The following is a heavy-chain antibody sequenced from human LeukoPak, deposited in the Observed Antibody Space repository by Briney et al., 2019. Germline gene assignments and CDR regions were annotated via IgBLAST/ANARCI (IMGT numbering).Heavy chain of an antibody. J-gene: IGHJ3*02. Sequence: GASVKVSCKASGYTFTGYYIHWVRQAPGQGLECMGWINPNSGGTNYAQKFQGRVTMTRDTSISTAYMELSSLRSEDTAVYYCTREHYYDSSGYQSPDAFDIWGQGTMVTVSS. CDR3: TREHYYDSSGYQSPDAFDI. D-gene: IGHD3-22*01. V-gene: IGHV1-2*02. CDR2: INPNSGGT. CDR1: GYTFTGYY.